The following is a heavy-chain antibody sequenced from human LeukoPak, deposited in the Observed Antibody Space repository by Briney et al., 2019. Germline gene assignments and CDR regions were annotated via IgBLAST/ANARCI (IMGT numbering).Heavy chain of an antibody. CDR2: INPNSGGT. J-gene: IGHJ6*03. Sequence: ASVKVSCKASGYTFTGYYMHCVRQAPGQGLEWMGWINPNSGGTNYAQKFQGRVTMTRDTSISTAYMELSRLRSDDTAVYYCARDGLEVPAAIYYMDVWGKGTTVTVSS. V-gene: IGHV1-2*02. CDR3: ARDGLEVPAAIYYMDV. CDR1: GYTFTGYY. D-gene: IGHD2-2*02.